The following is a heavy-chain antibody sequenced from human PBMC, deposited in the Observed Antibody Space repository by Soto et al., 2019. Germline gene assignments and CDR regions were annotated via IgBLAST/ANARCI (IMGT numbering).Heavy chain of an antibody. J-gene: IGHJ1*01. Sequence: QVQLQESGPGLVKPSQTLSLTCTVSGGSISSGGYYWSWIRQHPGKGLEWIGYIYYSGSTYYNPSLKSRVTISVDTSKNQFSLKLSSVTAADTAVYYCARGTYYYDSSVNIQPVNLYFQHWGQGTLVTVSS. V-gene: IGHV4-31*03. CDR2: IYYSGST. CDR3: ARGTYYYDSSVNIQPVNLYFQH. CDR1: GGSISSGGYY. D-gene: IGHD3-22*01.